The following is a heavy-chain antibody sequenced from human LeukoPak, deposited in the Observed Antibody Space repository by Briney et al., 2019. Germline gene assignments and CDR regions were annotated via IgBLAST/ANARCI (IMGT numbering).Heavy chain of an antibody. Sequence: GGSLRLSCAASGFTFSSYWMHWVRQAPGKGLVWVSRISTDGSSTNSADSVKGRLTISRDNAKNTLYLQMNSLRAEDTAVYYCVREYRSSSGRAIDIVGQGTTGSVSP. CDR3: VREYRSSSGRAIDI. D-gene: IGHD6-6*01. CDR2: ISTDGSST. J-gene: IGHJ3*02. V-gene: IGHV3-74*01. CDR1: GFTFSSYW.